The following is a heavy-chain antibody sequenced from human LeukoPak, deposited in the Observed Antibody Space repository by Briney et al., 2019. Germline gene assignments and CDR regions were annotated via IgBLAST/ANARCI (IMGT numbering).Heavy chain of an antibody. V-gene: IGHV1-2*02. D-gene: IGHD2-2*02. CDR3: ARDLAVVVPAAIRAEYYYYGMDV. Sequence: ASVNVSCKASGYTFTGYYMHWVRQAPGQGLEWMGWINPNSGGTNYQGRVTMTRDTSISTAYMELSRLRSDDTAVYYCARDLAVVVPAAIRAEYYYYGMDVWGQGTTVTVSS. CDR2: INPNSGGT. J-gene: IGHJ6*02. CDR1: GYTFTGYY.